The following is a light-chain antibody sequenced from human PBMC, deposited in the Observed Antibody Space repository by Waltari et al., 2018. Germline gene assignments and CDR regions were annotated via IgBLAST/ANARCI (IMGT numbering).Light chain of an antibody. J-gene: IGLJ2*01. Sequence: QSALTQPASVSGSPGQSIPIPCTGTSSYVGGYNYVSWYQQHPGKAPKLMIYDVSNRPSGVSNRFSGSKSGNTASLTISGLQAEDEADYYCSSYTSSSTVVFGGGTKLTVL. CDR2: DVS. V-gene: IGLV2-14*03. CDR3: SSYTSSSTVV. CDR1: SSYVGGYNY.